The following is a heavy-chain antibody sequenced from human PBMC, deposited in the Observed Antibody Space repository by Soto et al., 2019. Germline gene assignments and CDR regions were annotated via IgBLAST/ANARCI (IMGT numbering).Heavy chain of an antibody. J-gene: IGHJ4*02. D-gene: IGHD3-16*01. V-gene: IGHV3-72*01. CDR3: ARVRLGVTTLPFDY. CDR2: IKNKANSYTT. CDR1: GFTFSDHY. Sequence: EVQLVESGGGLVQPGGSLRLSCAASGFTFSDHYMDWVRQAPGKGLEWVGRIKNKANSYTTEYAASVKGRFTISRDDSKTSLDLQMNSLKTEDTAVYYCARVRLGVTTLPFDYWGQGTLVTVSS.